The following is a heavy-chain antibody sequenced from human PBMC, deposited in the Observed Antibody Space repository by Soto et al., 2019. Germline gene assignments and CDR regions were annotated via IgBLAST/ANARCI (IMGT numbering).Heavy chain of an antibody. CDR1: GGSISSSSYY. Sequence: QLQLQESGPGLVKPSETLSLTCTVSGGSISSSSYYWGWIRQPPGKGLEWIGSIYYSGSTYYNPSLKSRVTISVDTSKNQFSLKLSSVTAADTAVYYCARHRYGDGLDYWGQGTLVTVSS. D-gene: IGHD4-17*01. J-gene: IGHJ4*02. V-gene: IGHV4-39*01. CDR2: IYYSGST. CDR3: ARHRYGDGLDY.